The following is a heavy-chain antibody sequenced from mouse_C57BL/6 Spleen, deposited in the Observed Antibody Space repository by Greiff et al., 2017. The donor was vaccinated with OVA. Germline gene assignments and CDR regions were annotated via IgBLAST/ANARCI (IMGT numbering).Heavy chain of an antibody. CDR3: ANYGSSYEYYFDY. Sequence: VQLQQPGAELVKPGASVKMSCKASGYTFASYWITWVKQRPGQGLEWIGDIYPGSGSTNYNEKFKSKATLTVDTSSSTAYMQLSSLTSEDSAVYYCANYGSSYEYYFDYWGQGTTLTVSS. CDR1: GYTFASYW. V-gene: IGHV1-55*01. J-gene: IGHJ2*01. CDR2: IYPGSGST. D-gene: IGHD1-1*01.